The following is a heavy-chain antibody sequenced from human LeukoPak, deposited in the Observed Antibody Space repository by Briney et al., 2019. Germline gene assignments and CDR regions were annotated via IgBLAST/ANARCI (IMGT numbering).Heavy chain of an antibody. CDR3: RDPRTVRI. CDR1: GFTFSASY. J-gene: IGHJ4*02. D-gene: IGHD1-1*01. V-gene: IGHV3-11*06. CDR2: ISGDSGDT. Sequence: GGSLRLSCAASGFTFSASYMTWVRQAPGKGLEWLSYISGDSGDTNYADSVKGRFTISRDNAKNSLYLQMNSLRVEDTAVYCARDPRTVRIWGQGTLVTVSS.